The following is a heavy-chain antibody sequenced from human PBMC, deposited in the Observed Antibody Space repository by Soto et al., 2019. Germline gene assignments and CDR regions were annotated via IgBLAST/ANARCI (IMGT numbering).Heavy chain of an antibody. CDR2: TYYSGIT. CDR3: ARRHYCSSTSCYVWFDP. D-gene: IGHD2-2*01. CDR1: GGSISSYY. J-gene: IGHJ5*02. V-gene: IGHV4-59*08. Sequence: SETLSLTCSVSGGSISSYYWSWIRQPPGKGLEWIGYTYYSGITNYNPSLKSRVTISADTSKNQFSLKLSSVTAADTAVYYCARRHYCSSTSCYVWFDPWGQGTLVTVSS.